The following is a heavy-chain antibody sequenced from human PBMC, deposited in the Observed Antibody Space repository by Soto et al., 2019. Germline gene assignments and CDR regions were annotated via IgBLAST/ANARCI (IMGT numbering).Heavy chain of an antibody. J-gene: IGHJ6*02. CDR3: ARISQGIAAAGTTHHAYHL. CDR1: GGTFSSYT. Sequence: GASVKVSCKASGGTFSSYTISWVRQAPGQGLEWMGRIIPILGIANYAQKFQGRVTITADKSTSTAYMELSSLRSEDTAVYYCARISQGIAAAGTTHHAYHLSAQQNTLTVSS. CDR2: IIPILGIA. D-gene: IGHD6-13*01. V-gene: IGHV1-69*02.